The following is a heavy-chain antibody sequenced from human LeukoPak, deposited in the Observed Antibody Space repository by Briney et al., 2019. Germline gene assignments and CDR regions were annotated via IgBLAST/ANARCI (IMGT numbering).Heavy chain of an antibody. D-gene: IGHD3-16*01. V-gene: IGHV3-48*03. Sequence: PGGSLRLSCAASGFTFSGYEMNWVRQAPGKGLEWVSYIGSGGTIIYYADSVKGRFTISRDNAKNSLYLQMNSLRVDDTAVYYCARAGGGFWFGPWGQGTLVTVSS. J-gene: IGHJ5*02. CDR2: IGSGGTII. CDR3: ARAGGGFWFGP. CDR1: GFTFSGYE.